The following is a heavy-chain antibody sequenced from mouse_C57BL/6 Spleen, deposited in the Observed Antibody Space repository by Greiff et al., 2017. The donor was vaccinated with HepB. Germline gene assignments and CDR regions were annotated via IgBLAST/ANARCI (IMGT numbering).Heavy chain of an antibody. CDR2: ISGGGGNT. CDR3: ARLYGSSYLYYFDY. Sequence: EVKLVESGGGLVKPGGSLKLSCAASGFTFSSYTMSWVRQTPEKRLEWVATISGGGGNTYYPESVKGRFTISRDNAKNTLYLQMSSLRSEDTALYYCARLYGSSYLYYFDYWGQGTTLTVSS. D-gene: IGHD1-1*01. J-gene: IGHJ2*01. CDR1: GFTFSSYT. V-gene: IGHV5-9*01.